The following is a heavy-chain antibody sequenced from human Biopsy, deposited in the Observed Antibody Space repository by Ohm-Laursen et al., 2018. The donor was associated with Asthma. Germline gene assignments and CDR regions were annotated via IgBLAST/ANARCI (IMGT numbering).Heavy chain of an antibody. V-gene: IGHV3-21*01. D-gene: IGHD3-9*01. CDR2: ISSSSSYI. J-gene: IGHJ5*02. CDR1: GFTFGDYC. Sequence: SLRLSCSASGFTFGDYCMSWVRQAPGKGLEWVSSISSSSSYIYYADSVKGRFTISRDNAENSLYLQMNSLRTEDTGVYYCAKAERYFDWYWFDPWGQGTLVTVSS. CDR3: AKAERYFDWYWFDP.